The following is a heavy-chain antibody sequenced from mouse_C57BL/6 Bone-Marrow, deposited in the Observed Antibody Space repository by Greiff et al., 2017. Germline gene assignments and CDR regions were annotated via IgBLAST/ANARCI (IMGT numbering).Heavy chain of an antibody. CDR3: ARWRANWDGAMDY. Sequence: EVKLQESGPELVKPGASVKIPCKASGYTFTDYNMDWVKQSHGKSLEWIGDINPNNGGTIYNQKFKGKATLTVDKSSSTAYMELRSLTSEDTAVYYCARWRANWDGAMDYWGQGTSVTVSS. J-gene: IGHJ4*01. CDR1: GYTFTDYN. CDR2: INPNNGGT. V-gene: IGHV1-18*01. D-gene: IGHD4-1*01.